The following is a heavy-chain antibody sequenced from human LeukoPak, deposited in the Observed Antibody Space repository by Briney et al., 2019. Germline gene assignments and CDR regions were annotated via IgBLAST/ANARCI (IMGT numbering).Heavy chain of an antibody. D-gene: IGHD3-3*01. CDR1: GFTFSSYA. Sequence: GSLRLSCAASGFTFSSYAMSWVRQAPGKGLEWVSAISGSGGSTYYADSVKGRFTISRDNSKNTLYLQMNSLRAEDTAVYYCAKEDYDFWSGYYARCYYYYGMDVWGQGTTVTVSS. V-gene: IGHV3-23*01. CDR3: AKEDYDFWSGYYARCYYYYGMDV. CDR2: ISGSGGST. J-gene: IGHJ6*02.